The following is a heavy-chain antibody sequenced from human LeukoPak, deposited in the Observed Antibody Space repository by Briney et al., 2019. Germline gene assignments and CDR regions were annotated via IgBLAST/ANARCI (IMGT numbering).Heavy chain of an antibody. Sequence: SETLSLTCTVSGGSISSGDYYWSWIRQPPGQGLEWIRYNYYSGRTYYNPALKSRVTISVDTSKNQFSLKLSSVTAADTAVYYCARGDSGSRPLDAFDIWGQGTMVTVSS. J-gene: IGHJ3*02. D-gene: IGHD1-26*01. CDR1: GGSISSGDYY. CDR2: NYYSGRT. CDR3: ARGDSGSRPLDAFDI. V-gene: IGHV4-30-4*08.